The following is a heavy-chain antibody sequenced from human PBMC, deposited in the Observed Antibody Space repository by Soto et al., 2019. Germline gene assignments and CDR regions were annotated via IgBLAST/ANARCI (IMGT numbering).Heavy chain of an antibody. CDR1: GCSISGYY. V-gene: IGHV4-59*12. CDR3: ARAPYYDFWSGYYAVIYFDY. CDR2: IHYSGST. Sequence: SETLSLTCTLSGCSISGYYWSWIRQPPGKGLEWVGYIHYSGSTNYNPSLKSRVTLSIDTSKNQFSLKLSSVTAADTAVYYCARAPYYDFWSGYYAVIYFDYWGQGTLVTVSS. D-gene: IGHD3-3*01. J-gene: IGHJ4*02.